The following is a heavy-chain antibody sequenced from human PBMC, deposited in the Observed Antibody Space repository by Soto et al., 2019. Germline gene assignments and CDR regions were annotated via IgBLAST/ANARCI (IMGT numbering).Heavy chain of an antibody. Sequence: SETLSLTCTVSGCSISSSSYYWGWIRQPPGKGLEWIGSIYYSGSTYYNPSLKSRVTISVDTSKNQFSLKLSSVTAADTAVYYCARHELAARGKYSSRNWFDPWGQGSLVTVSS. D-gene: IGHD6-6*01. V-gene: IGHV4-39*01. CDR1: GCSISSSSYY. CDR2: IYYSGST. CDR3: ARHELAARGKYSSRNWFDP. J-gene: IGHJ5*02.